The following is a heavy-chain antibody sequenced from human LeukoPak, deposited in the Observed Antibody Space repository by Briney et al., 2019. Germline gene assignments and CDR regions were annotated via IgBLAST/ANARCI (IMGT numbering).Heavy chain of an antibody. CDR3: AKVESDYSGSYHFDY. Sequence: GGSLRLSCAASGFTFNNYAMSWVRQAPGKGLEWVSAISASGGSTYYADSVKGRFTISRDNSKNTLYLQMNSLRAEDTAVYYCAKVESDYSGSYHFDYWGQGTLVTVSS. V-gene: IGHV3-23*01. CDR2: ISASGGST. D-gene: IGHD1-26*01. CDR1: GFTFNNYA. J-gene: IGHJ4*02.